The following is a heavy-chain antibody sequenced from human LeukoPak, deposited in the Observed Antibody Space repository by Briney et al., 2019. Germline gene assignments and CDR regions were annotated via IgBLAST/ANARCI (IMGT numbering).Heavy chain of an antibody. Sequence: SGGSLRLSCAASGFSFSSYAMSWVRQAPGKGLEWVSAISGSGSGGSTYYADSVKGRFTISRDNSKNTLDLQMNSLRAEDTAVYYCAKDSTMARGLIITNWFAPWGQGTLVTVSS. J-gene: IGHJ5*02. D-gene: IGHD3-10*01. CDR1: GFSFSSYA. CDR2: ISGSGSGGST. V-gene: IGHV3-23*01. CDR3: AKDSTMARGLIITNWFAP.